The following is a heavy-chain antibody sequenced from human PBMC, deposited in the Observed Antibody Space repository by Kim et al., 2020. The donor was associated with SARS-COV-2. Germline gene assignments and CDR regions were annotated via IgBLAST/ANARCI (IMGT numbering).Heavy chain of an antibody. J-gene: IGHJ3*02. Sequence: SETLSLTCTVSGGSISSGDYYWSWIRQPPGKGLEWIGYIYYSGSTYYNPSLKSRVTISVDTSKNQFSLKLSSVTAADTAVYYCAGLQTELDAFDIWGQGTMVTVSS. CDR3: AGLQTELDAFDI. D-gene: IGHD1-1*01. CDR2: IYYSGST. V-gene: IGHV4-30-4*01. CDR1: GGSISSGDYY.